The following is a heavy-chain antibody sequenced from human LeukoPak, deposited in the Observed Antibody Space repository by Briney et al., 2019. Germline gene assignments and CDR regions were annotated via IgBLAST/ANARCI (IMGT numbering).Heavy chain of an antibody. CDR3: TKAPIVSCSGAFCYPFDS. CDR1: GFDFSGFS. CDR2: TVGGGSPNT. Sequence: GGSLRLSCVVSGFDFSGFSMSWVRQAPGKGLEWVSATVGGGSPNTYHADSVKGRFTISRDNSKNTLFLQMNSLRAEDTAIYYCTKAPIVSCSGAFCYPFDSWGQGTLVTVSS. J-gene: IGHJ4*02. D-gene: IGHD2-15*01. V-gene: IGHV3-23*01.